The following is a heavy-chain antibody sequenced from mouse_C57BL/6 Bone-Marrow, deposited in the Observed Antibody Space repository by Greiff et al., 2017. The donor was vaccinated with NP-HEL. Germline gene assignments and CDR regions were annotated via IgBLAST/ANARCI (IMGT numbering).Heavy chain of an antibody. Sequence: EVKLVESGAELVRPGASVKLSCTASGFNIKDDYMHWVKQRPEQGLEWIGWIDPENGDTEYASKFQGKATITADTSSNTAYLQLSSLTSEDTAVYYCTTGYYRGQGTLVTVSA. CDR1: GFNIKDDY. CDR2: IDPENGDT. V-gene: IGHV14-4*01. D-gene: IGHD2-2*01. J-gene: IGHJ3*01. CDR3: TTGYY.